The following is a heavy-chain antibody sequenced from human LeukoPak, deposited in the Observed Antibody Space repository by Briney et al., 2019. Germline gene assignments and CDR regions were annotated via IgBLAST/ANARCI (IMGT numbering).Heavy chain of an antibody. CDR3: ARVKFWGGSSWYGYYYMDV. CDR2: INHSGST. D-gene: IGHD6-13*01. V-gene: IGHV4-34*01. Sequence: SETLSLTCAVYGGSFSGYYWSWIRQPPGKGLEWIGEINHSGSTNYNPSLKSRVTISVDTSKNQFSLKLSSVTAADTAVYYCARVKFWGGSSWYGYYYMDVWGKGTTVTVSS. J-gene: IGHJ6*03. CDR1: GGSFSGYY.